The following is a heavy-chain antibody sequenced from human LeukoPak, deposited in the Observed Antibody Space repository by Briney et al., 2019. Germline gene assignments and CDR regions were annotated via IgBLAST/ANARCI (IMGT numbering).Heavy chain of an antibody. J-gene: IGHJ6*03. CDR3: AGGLRYNWGYYYYMDV. CDR2: INHSGST. V-gene: IGHV4-34*01. D-gene: IGHD1-20*01. Sequence: SETMSLTCAVYGGSFSGYYWSWIRQPPGKGLEWIGEINHSGSTNYNPSLKSRVTISVDTSKNQFSLKLSSVTAADTAVYYCAGGLRYNWGYYYYMDVWGKGTTVTVSS. CDR1: GGSFSGYY.